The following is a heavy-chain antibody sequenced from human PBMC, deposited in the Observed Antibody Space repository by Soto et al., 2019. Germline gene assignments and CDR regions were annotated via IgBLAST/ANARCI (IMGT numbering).Heavy chain of an antibody. Sequence: EVQLVESGGGLVQPGGSLRLSCAASGFTFSTYEMSWVRQAPGKGLEWVSYISDSGTTMYYADSVKGRFTTSRDNAKNSLYLQMNSLRAEDTALYYCARDWTGGSCYFWGQGTLVTVSS. J-gene: IGHJ4*02. CDR1: GFTFSTYE. CDR3: ARDWTGGSCYF. D-gene: IGHD2-8*02. V-gene: IGHV3-48*03. CDR2: ISDSGTTM.